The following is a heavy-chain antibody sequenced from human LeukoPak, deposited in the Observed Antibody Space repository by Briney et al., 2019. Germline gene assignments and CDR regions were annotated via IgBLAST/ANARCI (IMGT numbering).Heavy chain of an antibody. CDR1: GFTFSSYN. CDR3: ARWNGDCSTTSCPYYYDMDV. J-gene: IGHJ6*02. D-gene: IGHD2-2*03. Sequence: GGSLRLSCAASGFTFSSYNMNWVRQAPGKGLEWLSSIKNSANLIYYADSVKRRFTIYRDNAKNSLYLKMSSLRVKDTAVYYCARWNGDCSTTSCPYYYDMDVWGQGTTVTVSS. CDR2: IKNSANLI. V-gene: IGHV3-21*06.